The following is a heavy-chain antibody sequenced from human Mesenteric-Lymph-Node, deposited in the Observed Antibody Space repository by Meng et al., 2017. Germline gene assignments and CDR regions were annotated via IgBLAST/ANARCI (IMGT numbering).Heavy chain of an antibody. J-gene: IGHJ4*01. CDR2: ISWNSGNI. CDR1: GFTFDDYA. CDR3: AKDLASGSSWDGGFDY. Sequence: GGSLRLSCAASGFTFDDYAMYWVRQAPGKGLEWVSGISWNSGNIGYADSVKGRFTISRDNAKNSLYLQMNSLRAEDMALYYCAKDLASGSSWDGGFDYWGLGTLVTVSS. V-gene: IGHV3-9*03. D-gene: IGHD6-13*01.